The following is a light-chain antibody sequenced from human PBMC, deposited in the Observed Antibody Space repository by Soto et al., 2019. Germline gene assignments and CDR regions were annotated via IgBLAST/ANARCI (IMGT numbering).Light chain of an antibody. J-gene: IGKJ4*01. Sequence: DIQMTQSPSSLSASVGDRVTITCQASQDIYYYLNWYQQKPGKAPEILIYDASYLEAGVPSRFSGSGSGTHFTFTITGLQPEEIATYYCQQYDYLPLTFGGGTKVEIK. CDR1: QDIYYY. V-gene: IGKV1-33*01. CDR3: QQYDYLPLT. CDR2: DAS.